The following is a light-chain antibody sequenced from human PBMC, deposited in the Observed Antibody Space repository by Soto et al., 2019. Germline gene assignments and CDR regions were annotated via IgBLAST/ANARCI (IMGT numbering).Light chain of an antibody. CDR2: DAS. CDR1: QSVSSY. Sequence: EIVLTQSPATLSLSPGERATLSCRASQSVSSYLAWYQQKPGQAPRLLIYDASNRATGIPARFSGSGSGTDFTLTISSLEPEDFALYYCQQYNNWPLLTFGGGTKVEIK. J-gene: IGKJ4*01. CDR3: QQYNNWPLLT. V-gene: IGKV3-11*01.